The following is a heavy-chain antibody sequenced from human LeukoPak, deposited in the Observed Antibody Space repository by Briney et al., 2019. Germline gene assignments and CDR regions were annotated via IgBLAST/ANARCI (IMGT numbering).Heavy chain of an antibody. V-gene: IGHV3-21*01. D-gene: IGHD6-6*01. CDR1: GFPLSSYS. CDR2: ISSSSSYI. J-gene: IGHJ4*02. Sequence: AGGALKPSFAAPGFPLSSYSRKWGRQAPGKGLECVSSISSSSSYIYYADSAKGRFTISRDNAKNSLYLQMNSLRAEDTAVYYCARFHSSSSYWGQGTLVTVSS. CDR3: ARFHSSSSY.